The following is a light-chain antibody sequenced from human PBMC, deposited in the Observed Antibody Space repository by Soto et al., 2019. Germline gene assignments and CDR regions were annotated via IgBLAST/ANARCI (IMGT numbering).Light chain of an antibody. CDR3: GSYTGITTHYV. V-gene: IGLV2-14*01. CDR2: DVS. CDR1: SSDVGGYNY. J-gene: IGLJ1*01. Sequence: QSALTQPASVSGSPGQSSTISCTGTSSDVGGYNYVSWYQQHPGKAPKLMIYDVSNRPSGVSNRFSGSKSGNTASLTISGLQAEDEADYYCGSYTGITTHYVFGTGTQLTVL.